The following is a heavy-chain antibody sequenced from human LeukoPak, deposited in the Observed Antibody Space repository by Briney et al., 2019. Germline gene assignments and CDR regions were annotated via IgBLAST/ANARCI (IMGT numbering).Heavy chain of an antibody. CDR2: IKSKTDGGTT. CDR1: GFTFSNAW. CDR3: TTESIVVPAAIMGY. Sequence: GGSLRLSCAASGFTFSNAWMSWVRQAPGKGLEWVGRIKSKTDGGTTDYAAPVKGRFTISRDDSKNTLYLQMNSLKTEDTAVYYCTTESIVVPAAIMGYWGQGTLVTVSS. D-gene: IGHD2-2*02. V-gene: IGHV3-15*01. J-gene: IGHJ4*02.